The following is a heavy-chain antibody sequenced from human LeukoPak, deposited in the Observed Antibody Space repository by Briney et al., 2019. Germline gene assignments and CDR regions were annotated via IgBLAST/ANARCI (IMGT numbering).Heavy chain of an antibody. CDR3: AKGSIAAAGPTDY. V-gene: IGHV3-23*01. CDR2: ISGSGGST. D-gene: IGHD6-13*01. J-gene: IGHJ4*02. Sequence: NPGGSLRLSCAASGFTVSSNEMSWVRQAPGKGLEWVSAISGSGGSTYYADSVKGRFTISRDNSKNTLYLQMNSLRAEDTAVYYCAKGSIAAAGPTDYWGQGTLVTVSS. CDR1: GFTVSSNE.